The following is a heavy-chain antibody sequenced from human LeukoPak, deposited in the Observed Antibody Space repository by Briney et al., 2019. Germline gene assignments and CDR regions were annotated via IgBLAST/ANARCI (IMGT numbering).Heavy chain of an antibody. CDR1: GFTFCSYG. D-gene: IGHD6-13*01. Sequence: PGRSLRLSCADSGFTFCSYGIHWVRQAPGKGLEWVAVISYDGSNKYYADSVKGRFTISRDNSKNTLYLQMNSLRAEDTAVYYCAKGRDSSSWYGSQDYWGQGTLVTVSS. J-gene: IGHJ4*02. CDR2: ISYDGSNK. V-gene: IGHV3-30*18. CDR3: AKGRDSSSWYGSQDY.